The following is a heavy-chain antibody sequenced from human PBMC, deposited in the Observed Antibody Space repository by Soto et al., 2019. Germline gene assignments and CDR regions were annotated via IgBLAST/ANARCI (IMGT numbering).Heavy chain of an antibody. J-gene: IGHJ5*01. CDR1: GFTFSSCA. D-gene: IGHD3-3*01. V-gene: IGHV3-30*14. CDR2: ISYDGSNK. Sequence: GGSLRLSCAASGFTFSSCAMHWVRQAPGKGLEWVALISYDGSNKYYADSVKGRFTISRDNSKNTLYLQMNSLRAEDTAVYYCAREIGLKFGVVIIPRWFASSGQGTLVTVSS. CDR3: AREIGLKFGVVIIPRWFAS.